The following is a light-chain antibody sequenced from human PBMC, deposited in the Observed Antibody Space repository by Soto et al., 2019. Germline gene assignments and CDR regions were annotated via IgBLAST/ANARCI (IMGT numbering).Light chain of an antibody. J-gene: IGKJ1*01. V-gene: IGKV3-15*01. CDR1: QSISST. CDR2: GAS. Sequence: EIVMTQSPATLSVSPGERATLSCRASQSISSTLAWYQHKPGQAPRLLIYGASTRATGVPPRFSGGGSGTEFTLTISILQSEDFGVYYCQHDSNWPQTFGQGTQVEI. CDR3: QHDSNWPQT.